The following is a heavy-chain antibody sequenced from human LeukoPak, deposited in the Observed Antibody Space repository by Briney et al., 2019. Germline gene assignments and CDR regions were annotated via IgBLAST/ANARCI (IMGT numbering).Heavy chain of an antibody. Sequence: GGSLRLSCAASGFTFSSYAMSWVRQAPGKGLKRVSAISGSAGSTYYADSVKGRFTISRDNSKNTLYLQMNSLRAEDTAVYYCAKFGAALPQKRLGTNTFDYWGQGTLVTVSS. D-gene: IGHD6-6*01. V-gene: IGHV3-23*01. J-gene: IGHJ4*02. CDR1: GFTFSSYA. CDR3: AKFGAALPQKRLGTNTFDY. CDR2: ISGSAGST.